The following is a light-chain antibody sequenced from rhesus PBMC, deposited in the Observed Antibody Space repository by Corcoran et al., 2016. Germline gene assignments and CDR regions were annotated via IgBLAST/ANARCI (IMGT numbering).Light chain of an antibody. CDR1: QGISSW. V-gene: IGKV1-22*01. CDR2: KAS. Sequence: DIQMTQSPSSLSASVGDTVTITCRASQGISSWLAWYQQKPGKAPKLLIYKASSLQSGVPSRFSGSGSGTYFTLTSSSRQAEDFATYYGQQYSSRPFTFGPGTKLDIK. J-gene: IGKJ3*01. CDR3: QQYSSRPFT.